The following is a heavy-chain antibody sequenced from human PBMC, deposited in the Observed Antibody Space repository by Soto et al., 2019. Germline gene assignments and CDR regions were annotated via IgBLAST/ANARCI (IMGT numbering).Heavy chain of an antibody. CDR1: GFTFSSYG. D-gene: IGHD1-20*01. J-gene: IGHJ3*01. V-gene: IGHV3-33*06. CDR3: AKDHFKGNGIYDGFDV. CDR2: IWYDGSNK. Sequence: GGSLRLSCAASGFTFSSYGMHWVRQAPGKGLEWVAVIWYDGSNKYYADSVKGRFTISRDNSKNTLYLQMNGLTADDTATYYCAKDHFKGNGIYDGFDVWGQGTTVTVSS.